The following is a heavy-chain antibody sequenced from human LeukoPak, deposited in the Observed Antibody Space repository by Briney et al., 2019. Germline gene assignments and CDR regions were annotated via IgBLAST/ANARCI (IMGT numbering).Heavy chain of an antibody. CDR1: GFTFSSYS. CDR2: ISSSSSYI. J-gene: IGHJ4*02. V-gene: IGHV3-21*01. CDR3: ARDRGGPVAGTMDY. Sequence: GGSLRLSCAASGFTFSSYSMNWVRQAPGKGLEWVSSISSSSSYIYYAVSVKGRFTISRDNAKNSLYLQMNSLRAEDTAVYYCARDRGGPVAGTMDYWGQGTLVTVSS. D-gene: IGHD6-19*01.